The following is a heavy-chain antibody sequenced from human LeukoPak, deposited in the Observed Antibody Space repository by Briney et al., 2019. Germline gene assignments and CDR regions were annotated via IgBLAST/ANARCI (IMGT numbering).Heavy chain of an antibody. J-gene: IGHJ5*02. CDR3: ARYASGSYYWFDP. D-gene: IGHD3-10*01. CDR2: IYYSGST. CDR1: GGSISSSYYY. V-gene: IGHV4-39*01. Sequence: SETLSLTCTVSGGSISSSYYYWGWIRQPPGKGLEWIGTIYYSGSTYYNPSLKSRVTISVDTSKNQFSLKLSSVTTADTALYYCARYASGSYYWFDPWGQGTLVTVPS.